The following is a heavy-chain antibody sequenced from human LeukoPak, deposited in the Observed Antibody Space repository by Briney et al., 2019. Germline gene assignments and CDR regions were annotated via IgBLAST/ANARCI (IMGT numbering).Heavy chain of an antibody. CDR1: GFTFSVFW. CDR3: ARYHGGYFAY. J-gene: IGHJ4*02. Sequence: GGSLRLSCAASGFTFSVFWMSWVRQAPGKGLEWVTNIKQDGSEKYYVDSVKGRFTISRDNDNNSMYLQINSLRAEDTAVYYCARYHGGYFAYWGQGTLVTVSS. CDR2: IKQDGSEK. V-gene: IGHV3-7*01. D-gene: IGHD2-15*01.